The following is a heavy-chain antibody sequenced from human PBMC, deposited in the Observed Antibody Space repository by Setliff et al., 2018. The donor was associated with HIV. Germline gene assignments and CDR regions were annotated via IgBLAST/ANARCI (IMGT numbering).Heavy chain of an antibody. Sequence: ASVKVSCKASGGIFSRFAFSWVRQAPGQGLEWMGWISAYNGNTNYAQKFQGRVTMTRDTSTNTAYMEVRSLRPDDTAVYYCAKDKTEGAMGHWGQGTLVTVSS. D-gene: IGHD1-26*01. V-gene: IGHV1-18*01. CDR3: AKDKTEGAMGH. J-gene: IGHJ4*02. CDR2: ISAYNGNT. CDR1: GGIFSRFA.